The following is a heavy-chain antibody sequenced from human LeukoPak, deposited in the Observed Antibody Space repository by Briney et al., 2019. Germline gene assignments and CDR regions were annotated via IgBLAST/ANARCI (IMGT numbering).Heavy chain of an antibody. CDR3: RLLWFGESNYYHMDV. J-gene: IGHJ6*03. Sequence: SVKVSCKASGGTFSSYGISWVRQAPGQGREWMGGIIPIFGKANYAQKFQGRVTITADESTSTAYMELSSLRSEDTAVYYCRLLWFGESNYYHMDVWGKGTTVTVSS. D-gene: IGHD3-10*01. CDR1: GGTFSSYG. CDR2: IIPIFGKA. V-gene: IGHV1-69*13.